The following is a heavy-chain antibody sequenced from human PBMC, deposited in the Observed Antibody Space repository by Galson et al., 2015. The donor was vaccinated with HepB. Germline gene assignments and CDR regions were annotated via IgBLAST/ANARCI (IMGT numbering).Heavy chain of an antibody. V-gene: IGHV3-30*03. CDR1: GFTFSSYG. Sequence: SLRLSCAASGFTFSSYGMHWVRQAPGKGLEWVAVISYDGSNKYYADSVKGRFTISRDNSKNQFSLQLNSVTPEDTAVYYCARGGSYWRVYHAFDIWGQGTMVTVSS. CDR3: ARGGSYWRVYHAFDI. CDR2: ISYDGSNK. J-gene: IGHJ3*02. D-gene: IGHD1-26*01.